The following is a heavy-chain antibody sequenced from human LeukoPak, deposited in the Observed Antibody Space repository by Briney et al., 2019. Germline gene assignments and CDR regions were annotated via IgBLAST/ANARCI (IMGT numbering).Heavy chain of an antibody. D-gene: IGHD3-22*01. CDR3: ARDSNYYDSSGYYDY. CDR1: GFTFSSYA. V-gene: IGHV3-23*01. Sequence: PGGSLRLSCAASGFTFSSYAMSWVRQAPGKGLEWVSAISGSGGSTYYADSVKGRFTISRDNSKNMLYLQMNSLRAEDTAVYYCARDSNYYDSSGYYDYWGQGTLVTVSS. J-gene: IGHJ4*02. CDR2: ISGSGGST.